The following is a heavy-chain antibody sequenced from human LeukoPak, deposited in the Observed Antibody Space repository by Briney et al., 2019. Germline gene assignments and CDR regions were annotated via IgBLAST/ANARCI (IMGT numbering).Heavy chain of an antibody. CDR2: INHNSGGT. J-gene: IGHJ6*03. CDR3: ARGGTAGHYYLYYTDV. D-gene: IGHD1-1*01. V-gene: IGHV1-2*02. Sequence: ASLSLSCKASGYTFIGYYMHWVRQAPGQGLEWMGWINHNSGGTNYAQKFQGRVTMTRDTSTSTAYMELSRLRSDDTDVYYCARGGTAGHYYLYYTDVWGKGTTVTVSS. CDR1: GYTFIGYY.